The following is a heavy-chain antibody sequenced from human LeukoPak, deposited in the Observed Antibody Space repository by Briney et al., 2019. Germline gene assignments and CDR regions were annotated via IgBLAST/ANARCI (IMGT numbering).Heavy chain of an antibody. V-gene: IGHV4-34*01. CDR1: GGSFSGYY. CDR2: INHSGST. J-gene: IGHJ5*02. D-gene: IGHD1-26*01. Sequence: SETLSLTCAVYGGSFSGYYWSWIRQPPGKGLEWIGEINHSGSTNYNPSPKSRVTISVDTSKNQFSLKLSSVTAADTAVYYCAREGSGSYSPINWFDPWGQGTLVTVSS. CDR3: AREGSGSYSPINWFDP.